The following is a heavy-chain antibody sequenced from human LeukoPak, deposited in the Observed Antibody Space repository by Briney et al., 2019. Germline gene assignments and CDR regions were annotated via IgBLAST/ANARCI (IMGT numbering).Heavy chain of an antibody. D-gene: IGHD1-26*01. Sequence: GGSLRLSCAASGFSFNSYWMTWVRQAPGRGLEWVSAISGSGGSTYYADSVKGRFTISRDNSKNTLYLQMNSLRAEDTAVYYCAKDRGSRRPFDYWGQGTLVTVSS. CDR1: GFSFNSYW. CDR3: AKDRGSRRPFDY. J-gene: IGHJ4*02. CDR2: ISGSGGST. V-gene: IGHV3-23*01.